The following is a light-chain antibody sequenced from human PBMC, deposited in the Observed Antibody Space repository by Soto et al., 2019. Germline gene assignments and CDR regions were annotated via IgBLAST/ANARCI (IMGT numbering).Light chain of an antibody. CDR2: DAS. Sequence: EIVLTQSPATLSLSPGDRVTLSCRASQTVGRYLSWYQHSPGQGPRLLVYDASSRATGIPDRFSGSGSGTDFTLTISRLEPEDFAVYYCQQYGSSPGTFGQGTKVDIK. CDR1: QTVGRY. CDR3: QQYGSSPGT. V-gene: IGKV3-20*01. J-gene: IGKJ1*01.